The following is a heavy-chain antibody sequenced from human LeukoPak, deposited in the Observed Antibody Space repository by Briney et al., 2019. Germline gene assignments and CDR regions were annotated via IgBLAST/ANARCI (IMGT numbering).Heavy chain of an antibody. Sequence: ASVKVSCKASGYRFISSDINWVRQAPGQGLEWMGRVNAYTGKTTYAQKSQGRVTLTRSTSLTTAYMELTSLTSDDTAVYFCARGETPTSPVDFWGQGTLVTVSS. J-gene: IGHJ4*02. CDR1: GYRFISSD. CDR2: VNAYTGKT. CDR3: ARGETPTSPVDF. V-gene: IGHV1-8*01.